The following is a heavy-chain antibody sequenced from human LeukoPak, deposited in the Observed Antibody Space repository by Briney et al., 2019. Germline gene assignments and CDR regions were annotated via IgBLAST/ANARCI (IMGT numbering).Heavy chain of an antibody. CDR1: GYSFTSYW. CDR3: AKDLITMIGTGFCDI. J-gene: IGHJ3*02. V-gene: IGHV3-30*18. CDR2: ISYDGSNK. D-gene: IGHD3-22*01. Sequence: GESLKISCKGSGYSFTSYWIGWVRQAPGKGLEWVAVISYDGSNKYYADSVKGRFTISRDNSKNTLYLQMNSLRAEDTAVYYCAKDLITMIGTGFCDIWGQGTMVTVSS.